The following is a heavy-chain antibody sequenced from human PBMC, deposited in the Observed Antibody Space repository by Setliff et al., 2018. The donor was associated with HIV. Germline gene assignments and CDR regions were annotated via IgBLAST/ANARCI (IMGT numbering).Heavy chain of an antibody. V-gene: IGHV4-59*01. J-gene: IGHJ3*02. CDR3: ARFPLLHKNAFDI. CDR1: GGSISSNY. CDR2: IYYSGTT. Sequence: SETLSLTCTVSGGSISSNYWSWMRQPPGKGLEWIGHIYYSGTTNYNPSLKSRVTISVDTSRNQFSLNLSSVTAADTAVYYCARFPLLHKNAFDIWGQGTMVTVSS. D-gene: IGHD2-15*01.